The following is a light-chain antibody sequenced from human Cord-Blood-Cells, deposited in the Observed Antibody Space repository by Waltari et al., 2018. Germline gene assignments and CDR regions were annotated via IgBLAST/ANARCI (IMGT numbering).Light chain of an antibody. CDR2: DVS. Sequence: QSALTQPASVSGSPGQSITISCTGTRSDVGGYNTVSWYQQHPGKAPKLMIYDVSNRPSGVSNRFSGSKSGNTASLTISGLQAEDEADYYCSSYTSSSTSLYVFGTGTKVTVL. V-gene: IGLV2-14*01. J-gene: IGLJ1*01. CDR3: SSYTSSSTSLYV. CDR1: RSDVGGYNT.